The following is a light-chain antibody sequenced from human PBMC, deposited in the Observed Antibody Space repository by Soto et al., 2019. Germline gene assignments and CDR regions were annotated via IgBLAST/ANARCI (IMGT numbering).Light chain of an antibody. CDR3: QQFGNSPWT. CDR2: GTS. J-gene: IGKJ1*01. V-gene: IGKV3-20*01. CDR1: QSVPSTY. Sequence: VLSQSPGRVSLSPGERATLSCRASQSVPSTYFAWYQQKPGQPTGLLFAGTSNRATGIPDRFSGSGSGTDFTLTNSRLDPEDFAVYFCQQFGNSPWTFGQGTKVDI.